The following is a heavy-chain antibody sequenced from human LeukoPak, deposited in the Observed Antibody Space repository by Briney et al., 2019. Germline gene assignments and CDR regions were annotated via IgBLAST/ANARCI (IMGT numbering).Heavy chain of an antibody. Sequence: PGGSLRLSCAASGFTFSGSWMSWVRQAPGKGLEWVAHIIGSGDNTNYADSVKGRFTISRDNSKNTLYLQMNSLRAEDTAVYYCAKRRGTYIGYDFDHWGQGTLLTVSS. CDR1: GFTFSGSW. CDR3: AKRRGTYIGYDFDH. D-gene: IGHD5-12*01. V-gene: IGHV3-23*01. J-gene: IGHJ4*02. CDR2: IIGSGDNT.